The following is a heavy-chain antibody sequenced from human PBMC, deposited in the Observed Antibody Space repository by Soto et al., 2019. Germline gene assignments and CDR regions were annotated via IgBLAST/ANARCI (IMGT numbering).Heavy chain of an antibody. D-gene: IGHD3-3*01. J-gene: IGHJ6*02. CDR1: DGSICSLGDY. CDR2: IYYSGST. Sequence: SEIMSDTCTVSDGSICSLGDYRSWKHQHPGKCLEWIGYIYYSGSTYYNPSLKGRVTISEDTSKNQFPLKLSSVPAAETPVYYCARDRAYYYFWSGPPHYNSSGMAVRGHGPTVPGSS. V-gene: IGHV4-31*03. CDR3: ARDRAYYYFWSGPPHYNSSGMAV.